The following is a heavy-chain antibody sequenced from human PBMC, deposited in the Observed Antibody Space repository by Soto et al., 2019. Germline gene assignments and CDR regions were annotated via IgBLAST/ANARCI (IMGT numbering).Heavy chain of an antibody. CDR2: INHSRST. CDR1: GGSFSGYY. CDR3: ARVKAYCSSTSCDAGYAFDI. J-gene: IGHJ3*02. D-gene: IGHD2-2*01. V-gene: IGHV4-34*01. Sequence: QVQLQQWGAGLLKPSETLSLTCAVYGGSFSGYYWSWIRQPPGKGLEWIGEINHSRSTNYNPSLKSRVTIAVDTSKNPFSLKLRSVTAAYPAVYYCARVKAYCSSTSCDAGYAFDIWGQGTMVTVSS.